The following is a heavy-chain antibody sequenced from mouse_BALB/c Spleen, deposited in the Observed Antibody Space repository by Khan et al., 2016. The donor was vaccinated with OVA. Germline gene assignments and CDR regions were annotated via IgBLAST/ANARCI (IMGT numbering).Heavy chain of an antibody. CDR3: TRLGTNYSFDY. CDR1: GYSFTDYN. D-gene: IGHD2-1*01. J-gene: IGHJ2*01. CDR2: IDPYYGDA. Sequence: VQLQQSGPELDKPGASVKISCKASGYSFTDYNMNWVKQSNGKSLEWIGNIDPYYGDAHYNQKFKGKATFTLDRSSSTAYMQLTSLTSKNSAVYYCTRLGTNYSFDYWGQGTTLTVSS. V-gene: IGHV1-39*01.